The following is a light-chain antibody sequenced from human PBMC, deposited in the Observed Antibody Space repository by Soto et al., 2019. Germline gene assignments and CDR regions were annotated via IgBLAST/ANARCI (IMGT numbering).Light chain of an antibody. Sequence: QSVLTQPPSVPGAPGQRVTISCTGSSSNIGAGYDVHWYQQLPGTAPKLLIYGNNNRPSGVPDRFSGSKSGTSASLAITGLQAEDEADYYCQSYDSSLSGSGVFGTGTKVTVL. CDR2: GNN. CDR3: QSYDSSLSGSGV. J-gene: IGLJ1*01. CDR1: SSNIGAGYD. V-gene: IGLV1-40*01.